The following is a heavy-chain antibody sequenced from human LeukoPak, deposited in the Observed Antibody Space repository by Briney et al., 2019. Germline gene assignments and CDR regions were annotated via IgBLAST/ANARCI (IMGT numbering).Heavy chain of an antibody. CDR2: INPNSGGT. CDR1: GYTFTGYY. D-gene: IGHD6-13*01. V-gene: IGHV1-2*02. Sequence: GASVKVSCKASGYTFTGYYMHWVRQAPGQGLEWMGWINPNSGGTNYAQKFQGRVTMTRDTSISTAYMELSRLRSDDTAVYYCARFLSSSSPYFDYWGQGTLVTVSS. J-gene: IGHJ4*02. CDR3: ARFLSSSSPYFDY.